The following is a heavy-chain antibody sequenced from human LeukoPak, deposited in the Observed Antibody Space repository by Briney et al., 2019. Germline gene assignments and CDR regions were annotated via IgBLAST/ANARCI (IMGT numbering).Heavy chain of an antibody. D-gene: IGHD2-8*01. Sequence: GGSLRLSCAASGFTFSSSGMSWVRQAPGKGLDWVSDISSKGDTTYYAESVKGRFTISRDNSKNTLYLQMNSLRAEDTAVYYCANEGPNFDYWGQGTLVTVSS. CDR1: GFTFSSSG. J-gene: IGHJ4*02. CDR2: ISSKGDTT. CDR3: ANEGPNFDY. V-gene: IGHV3-23*01.